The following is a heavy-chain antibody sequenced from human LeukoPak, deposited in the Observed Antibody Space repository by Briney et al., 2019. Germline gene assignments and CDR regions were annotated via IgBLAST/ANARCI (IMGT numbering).Heavy chain of an antibody. CDR3: AKDPPLLNFDY. CDR2: ISAGGVST. Sequence: GGSLRLSCAASGFTFSTYAMNWVRQAPGKGLEWVSGISAGGVSTYYADSVRGRFTISRDNAKNTLYLQMNSLRAEDTAVYYCAKDPPLLNFDYWGQGTLVTVSS. V-gene: IGHV3-23*01. CDR1: GFTFSTYA. J-gene: IGHJ4*02.